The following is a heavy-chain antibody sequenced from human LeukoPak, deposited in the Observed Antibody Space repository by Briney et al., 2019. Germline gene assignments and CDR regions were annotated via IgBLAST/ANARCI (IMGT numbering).Heavy chain of an antibody. V-gene: IGHV4-59*01. CDR3: ARAKPSSSWFDY. J-gene: IGHJ4*02. D-gene: IGHD6-13*01. CDR1: GGSISSYY. CDR2: IYYSGST. Sequence: SETLPLTCTVSGGSISSYYWSWIRQPPGKGLEWIGYIYYSGSTNYNPSLKSRVTISVDTSKNQFSLKLSSVTAADTAVYYCARAKPSSSWFDYWGQGTLVTVSS.